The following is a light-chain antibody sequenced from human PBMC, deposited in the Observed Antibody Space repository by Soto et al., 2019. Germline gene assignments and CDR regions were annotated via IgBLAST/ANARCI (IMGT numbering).Light chain of an antibody. V-gene: IGKV3-20*01. Sequence: EIVLTQSPGTLSLSPGERATLSCRASQSVRSNSLAWYQQKPGQAPRLLIYGASTRATGIPDRFSGSGSGTDFTLTITRLEPEDFAVFYCKQYGRSPPTFGGGTNMDIK. CDR2: GAS. J-gene: IGKJ4*01. CDR3: KQYGRSPPT. CDR1: QSVRSNS.